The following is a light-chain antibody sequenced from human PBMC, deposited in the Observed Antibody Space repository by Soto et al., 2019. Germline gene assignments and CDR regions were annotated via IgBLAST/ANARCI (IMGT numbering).Light chain of an antibody. Sequence: QSVLTQPPSASGSPGQSVTISCTGTSSDVGGYKYVSWYQQYPGKAPKLMIYAVSKRPSGVPDRFSGSKSGNTASLTVSGLKAEDEDDYYCRSYAGGNHYGFG. CDR1: SSDVGGYKY. V-gene: IGLV2-8*01. CDR2: AVS. J-gene: IGLJ1*01. CDR3: RSYAGGNHYG.